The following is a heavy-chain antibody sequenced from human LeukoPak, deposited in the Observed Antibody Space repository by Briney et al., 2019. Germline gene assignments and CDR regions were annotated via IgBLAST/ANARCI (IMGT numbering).Heavy chain of an antibody. CDR1: GFTFSSYA. D-gene: IGHD6-6*01. Sequence: GGSLRLSCAASGFTFSSYAMSWVRQAPGKGLEWVSAISGSGGSTYYADSVKGRFTIYRDNSKNTLYLQMNSLRAEDTAVYYCAKDEYSSEYYFDYWGQGTLVTVSS. CDR2: ISGSGGST. CDR3: AKDEYSSEYYFDY. V-gene: IGHV3-23*01. J-gene: IGHJ4*02.